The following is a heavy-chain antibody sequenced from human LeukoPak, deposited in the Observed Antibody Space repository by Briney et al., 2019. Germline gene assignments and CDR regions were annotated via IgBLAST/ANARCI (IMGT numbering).Heavy chain of an antibody. CDR2: IHHDGSNK. V-gene: IGHV3-30*02. J-gene: IGHJ3*02. CDR3: ARDTDYYDSSGDDAFDI. Sequence: GGSLRLSCAASGFTFSSYGMHWVRQAPGKGLDWVAFIHHDGSNKYYADSVKGRFTISRDNSKNTLYLQMNSLRAEDTAVYYCARDTDYYDSSGDDAFDIWGQGTMVTVSS. CDR1: GFTFSSYG. D-gene: IGHD3-22*01.